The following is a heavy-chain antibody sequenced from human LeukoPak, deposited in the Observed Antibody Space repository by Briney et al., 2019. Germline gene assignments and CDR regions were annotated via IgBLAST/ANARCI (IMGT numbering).Heavy chain of an antibody. D-gene: IGHD1-26*01. Sequence: GGSLRLSCAASGFTFSSYGMHWVRQAPGKGLEWVPFIRYDGSNEYYADSVRGRFTISRDNAKNSLYLQMNSLRAEDTAVYYCARRRDSGSLQHFDYWGQGTLVTVSS. CDR3: ARRRDSGSLQHFDY. V-gene: IGHV3-30*02. CDR2: IRYDGSNE. CDR1: GFTFSSYG. J-gene: IGHJ4*02.